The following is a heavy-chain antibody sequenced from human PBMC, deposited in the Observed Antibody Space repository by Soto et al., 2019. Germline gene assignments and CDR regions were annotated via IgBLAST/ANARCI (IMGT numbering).Heavy chain of an antibody. CDR3: ARTVAAATNWFDP. CDR1: GFTFSTYW. V-gene: IGHV3-7*04. CDR2: INNHGREK. D-gene: IGHD2-2*01. Sequence: EVQLVESGGGLVQPGGSLRLSCAASGFTFSTYWMSWVRQAPGKGLEWVANINNHGREKYYVDSGKGRFTISRDNAKNSLYLQMNSLRAEDTAMYYCARTVAAATNWFDPWGQGTLVTVSS. J-gene: IGHJ5*02.